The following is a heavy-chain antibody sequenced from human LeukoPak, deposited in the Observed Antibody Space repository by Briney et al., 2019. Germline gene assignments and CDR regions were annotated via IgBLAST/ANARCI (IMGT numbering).Heavy chain of an antibody. CDR2: ITWNSGSI. CDR3: VPLNWNPPGDFDR. J-gene: IGHJ4*02. D-gene: IGHD1-20*01. CDR1: GFTFDDYA. Sequence: PGGSLRLSCEASGFTFDDYAMHWVRQVPGKGLEWVSGITWNSGSIDYADSVKGRFTISRDNAKNSLYLQMNSLRVEDTAVYYCVPLNWNPPGDFDRWGQGTLVTVSS. V-gene: IGHV3-9*01.